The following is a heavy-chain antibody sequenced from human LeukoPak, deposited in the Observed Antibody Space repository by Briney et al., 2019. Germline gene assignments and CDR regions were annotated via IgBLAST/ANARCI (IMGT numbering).Heavy chain of an antibody. J-gene: IGHJ3*02. CDR3: ARDPGIGYCSSTSCPDAFDI. CDR1: GGSFSGYY. CDR2: INHSGST. Sequence: PSETLSLTCAVYGGSFSGYYWSWIRQPPGKGLEWIGEINHSGSTNYNPSLKSRVTISVDTSKNQFSLKLSSVTAADTAVYYCARDPGIGYCSSTSCPDAFDIWGQGTMVTVSS. D-gene: IGHD2-2*01. V-gene: IGHV4-34*01.